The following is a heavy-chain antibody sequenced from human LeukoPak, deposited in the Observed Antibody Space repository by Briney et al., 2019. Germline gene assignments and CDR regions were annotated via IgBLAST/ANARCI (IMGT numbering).Heavy chain of an antibody. CDR2: ISSSSSYT. D-gene: IGHD6-13*01. V-gene: IGHV3-11*05. CDR3: VRVRSAAAGIAY. Sequence: GGSLRLSCAASGFTFRSYWMHWVRQAPGKGLEWVSYISSSSSYTNYADSVKGRFTISRDNAKNSLYLQMNSLRAEDTAVYYCVRVRSAAAGIAYWGQGTLVTVSS. J-gene: IGHJ4*02. CDR1: GFTFRSYW.